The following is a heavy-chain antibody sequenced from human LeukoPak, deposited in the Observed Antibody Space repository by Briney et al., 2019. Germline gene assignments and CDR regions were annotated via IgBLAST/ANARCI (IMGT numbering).Heavy chain of an antibody. CDR2: IYNSGTT. CDR3: ARSTRTYYYDNSGYYYFDN. CDR1: GGSISGFY. Sequence: SETLSLTCTVSGGSISGFYWSWIRQPAGEGLGWIVRIYNSGTTNYNPSLRSRVIMSLDTSKNQFSLKLSSVTAADTAVYYCARSTRTYYYDNSGYYYFDNWGQGNLVTVSS. D-gene: IGHD3-22*01. V-gene: IGHV4-4*07. J-gene: IGHJ4*02.